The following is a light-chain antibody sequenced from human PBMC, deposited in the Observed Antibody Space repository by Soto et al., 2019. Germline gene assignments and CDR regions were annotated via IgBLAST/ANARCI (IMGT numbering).Light chain of an antibody. CDR1: SSDVGGYNY. CDR3: SSYTSSSTV. J-gene: IGLJ3*02. Sequence: QSALTQPASVSGSPGQSITISCTGTSSDVGGYNYVSWYQQHTGNAPKLMIYEVTKRPSGVSNRFSGSKSGNTASLTISGLQAEDEADYYCSSYTSSSTVFGGGTKLTVL. V-gene: IGLV2-14*01. CDR2: EVT.